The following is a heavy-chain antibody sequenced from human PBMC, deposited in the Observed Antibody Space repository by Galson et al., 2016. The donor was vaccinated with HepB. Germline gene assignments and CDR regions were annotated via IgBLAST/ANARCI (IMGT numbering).Heavy chain of an antibody. D-gene: IGHD1-26*01. V-gene: IGHV1-69*13. J-gene: IGHJ4*02. Sequence: SVKVSCKASGGTFRSDSTDWVRQAPGQGLEWMGGIVPIFETAKYAQKFQGRVTIAADESTNTVYMDLTRLTSDDTAVYYCARDRGSYDSWGQGTLVLVSP. CDR1: GGTFRSDS. CDR3: ARDRGSYDS. CDR2: IVPIFETA.